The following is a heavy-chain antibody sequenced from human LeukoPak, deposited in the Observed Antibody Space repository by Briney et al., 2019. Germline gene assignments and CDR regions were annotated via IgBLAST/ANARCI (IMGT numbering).Heavy chain of an antibody. V-gene: IGHV4-61*05. J-gene: IGHJ4*02. D-gene: IGHD4-17*01. CDR1: GASISSNNYY. CDR3: ARVGTVTHGGFDY. CDR2: IYYSGST. Sequence: PSETLSLTCTVSGASISSNNYYWGWIRQPPGKGLEWIGYIYYSGSTNYNPSLKSRVTISVDTSKNQFSLKLSSVTAADTAVYYCARVGTVTHGGFDYWGQGTLVTVSS.